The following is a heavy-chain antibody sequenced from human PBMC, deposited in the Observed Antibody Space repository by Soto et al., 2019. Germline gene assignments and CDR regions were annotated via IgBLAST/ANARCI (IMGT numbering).Heavy chain of an antibody. CDR1: GFTFSSYA. Sequence: GGSLRLSCAASGFTFSSYAMHWVRQAPCKGLEWVAVISYDGTNKNYADSVKGRFTISRDNSKKTLYLQMRSLRGEDTAVYYCARDTSAVTGTTGDFDYWGQGTLVTVSS. D-gene: IGHD1-20*01. CDR2: ISYDGTNK. CDR3: ARDTSAVTGTTGDFDY. J-gene: IGHJ4*02. V-gene: IGHV3-30-3*01.